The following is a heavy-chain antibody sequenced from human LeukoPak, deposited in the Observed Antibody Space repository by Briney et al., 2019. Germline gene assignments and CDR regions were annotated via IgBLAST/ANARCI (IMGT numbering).Heavy chain of an antibody. CDR1: GFTFSSYG. D-gene: IGHD3-10*01. V-gene: IGHV3-33*01. CDR2: IWYDGSNK. Sequence: GRSLRLSCAASGFTFSSYGMHWVRQAPGKGLEGVAVIWYDGSNKYYADSVKGRFTISRDNSKNTLYLQMNSLRAEDTAVYYCPRDSVPRGYFDYWGQGTLVTVSS. CDR3: PRDSVPRGYFDY. J-gene: IGHJ4*02.